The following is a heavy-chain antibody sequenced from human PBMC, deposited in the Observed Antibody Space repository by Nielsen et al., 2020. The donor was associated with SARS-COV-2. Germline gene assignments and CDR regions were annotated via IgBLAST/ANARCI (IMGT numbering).Heavy chain of an antibody. D-gene: IGHD6-6*01. Sequence: WVRQAPGQGLEWMGWISAYNGNTNYAQKLQGRVTMTTDTSTSTAYMELRSLRSDDTAVYYCAGEDSSSYYYYGMDVWGQGTTVTVSS. CDR3: AGEDSSSYYYYGMDV. V-gene: IGHV1-18*01. J-gene: IGHJ6*02. CDR2: ISAYNGNT.